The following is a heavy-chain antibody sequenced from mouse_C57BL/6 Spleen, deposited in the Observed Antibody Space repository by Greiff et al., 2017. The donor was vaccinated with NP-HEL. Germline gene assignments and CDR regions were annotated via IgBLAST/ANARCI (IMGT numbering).Heavy chain of an antibody. D-gene: IGHD1-1*01. CDR2: IYPGDGDT. CDR3: ARPHYYGSSYGYFDV. CDR1: GYAFSSYW. Sequence: VQLQQSGAELVKPGASVKISCKASGYAFSSYWMHWVKQRPGKGLEWIGQIYPGDGDTNYNGKFKGKATLTADKSSSTAYMQLSSLTSEAAAVYFCARPHYYGSSYGYFDVWGTRNTVTVSS. V-gene: IGHV1-80*01. J-gene: IGHJ1*03.